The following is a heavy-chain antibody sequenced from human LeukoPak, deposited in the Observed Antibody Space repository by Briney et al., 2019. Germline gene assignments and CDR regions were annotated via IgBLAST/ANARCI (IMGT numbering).Heavy chain of an antibody. J-gene: IGHJ4*02. D-gene: IGHD6-13*01. Sequence: PGGSLRLSCSASGFTFSAYAMHWVRQAPGKGLEYVSAISPNGGSTYYADSVKGRFTISRDNSKNTLYLQMNSLRAEDTAVYYCAKERGRGIAAAVDYWGQGTQVIVSS. CDR2: ISPNGGST. CDR3: AKERGRGIAAAVDY. V-gene: IGHV3-64*04. CDR1: GFTFSAYA.